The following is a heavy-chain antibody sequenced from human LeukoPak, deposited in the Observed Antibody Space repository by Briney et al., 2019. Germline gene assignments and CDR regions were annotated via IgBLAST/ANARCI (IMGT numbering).Heavy chain of an antibody. CDR1: GFTFTSYS. CDR3: AKGVVPAAIYWFDP. CDR2: ISGSGGST. J-gene: IGHJ5*02. Sequence: GGSLRLSCAASGFTFTSYSMNWVRQAPGKGLEWVSAISGSGGSTYYADSVKGRFTISRDNSKNTLYLQMNSLRAEDTAVYYCAKGVVPAAIYWFDPWGQGTLVTVSS. D-gene: IGHD2-2*02. V-gene: IGHV3-23*01.